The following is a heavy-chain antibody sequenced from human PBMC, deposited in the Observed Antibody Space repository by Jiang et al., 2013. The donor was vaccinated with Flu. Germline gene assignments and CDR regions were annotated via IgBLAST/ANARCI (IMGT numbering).Heavy chain of an antibody. J-gene: IGHJ4*02. CDR1: GGSINRYY. V-gene: IGHV4-59*01. Sequence: KPSETLSLTCTVSGGSINRYYWSWIRQSPGKELEWIGYIHSSGSTNYNPSLKSRLTISVDTSKNQFSLNLKSVTTADTAVYYCARVAAYSDFWSGYSHLDYWGQGTLVTVSS. CDR2: IHSSGST. CDR3: ARVAAYSDFWSGYSHLDY. D-gene: IGHD3-3*01.